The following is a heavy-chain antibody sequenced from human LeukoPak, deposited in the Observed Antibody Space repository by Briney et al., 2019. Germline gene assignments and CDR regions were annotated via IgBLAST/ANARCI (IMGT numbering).Heavy chain of an antibody. D-gene: IGHD6-19*01. CDR3: AGEHGWFYYYYYYMDV. Sequence: GGSLRLSCAASGFTFSSYAMHWVRQAPGKGLEWVAVISYDGSNKYYADSVKGRFTISRDNSKNTLYLQMNSLRAEDTAVYYFAGEHGWFYYYYYYMDVWGKGTTVTVSS. V-gene: IGHV3-30*04. CDR2: ISYDGSNK. CDR1: GFTFSSYA. J-gene: IGHJ6*03.